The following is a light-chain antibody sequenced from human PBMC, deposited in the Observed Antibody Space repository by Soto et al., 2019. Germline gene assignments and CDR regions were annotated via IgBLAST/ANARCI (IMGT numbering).Light chain of an antibody. V-gene: IGLV2-14*01. CDR2: DVS. CDR1: SSDVGGYNY. J-gene: IGLJ3*02. CDR3: SSYTSSSTSTV. Sequence: QSALTQPASVSGSPGQSITISCTGTSSDVGGYNYVSWYQQHPGKAPKLMIYDVSNRPSGVSNRFSGSKSGNTASLTISGLQAEDEADYYCSSYTSSSTSTVFGGGTMLTVL.